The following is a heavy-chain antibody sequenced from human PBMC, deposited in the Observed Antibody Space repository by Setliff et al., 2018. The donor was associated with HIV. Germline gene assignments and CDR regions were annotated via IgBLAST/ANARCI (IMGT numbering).Heavy chain of an antibody. V-gene: IGHV3-49*04. J-gene: IGHJ5*02. CDR1: GFTFGEYA. CDR2: IRSKTYGGTT. CDR3: TRDKSNWIDP. Sequence: SLRLSCTASGFTFGEYAMSWVRQAPGKGLEWLGFIRSKTYGGTTEYAASVKGRFIISRDDSKSIAYLQMNGLKTEDTAVYYGTRDKSNWIDPWGQGTLVTVSS.